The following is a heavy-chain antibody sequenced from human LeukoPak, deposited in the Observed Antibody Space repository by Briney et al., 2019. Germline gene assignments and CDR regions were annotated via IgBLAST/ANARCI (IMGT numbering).Heavy chain of an antibody. D-gene: IGHD3-22*01. CDR1: GYTFTSYQ. Sequence: ASVKVSCKASGYTFTSYQIHWVRQAPGQGLEWMGIINPSGGSTSYAQKFQGRVTMTRDTSTSTVYMELSSLRSEDMAVYYCARGYYDMRGFDPWGQGTLVTVSS. CDR2: INPSGGST. J-gene: IGHJ5*02. CDR3: ARGYYDMRGFDP. V-gene: IGHV1-46*01.